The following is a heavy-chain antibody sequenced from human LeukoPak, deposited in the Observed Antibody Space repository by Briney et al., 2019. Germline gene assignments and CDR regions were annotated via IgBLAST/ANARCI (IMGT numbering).Heavy chain of an antibody. CDR1: VYTFNCYY. CDR2: IKPNSGGT. D-gene: IGHD3-16*01. V-gene: IGHV1-2*02. Sequence: ASVNVSFKASVYTFNCYYIHWIGQAPGQGREGMGWIKPNSGGTNYAHRFQGRVTLTKDTSISTAYMELSSLISDDTAVYFCARGITVSSVGAFDTWGQGTVVTVSS. CDR3: ARGITVSSVGAFDT. J-gene: IGHJ3*02.